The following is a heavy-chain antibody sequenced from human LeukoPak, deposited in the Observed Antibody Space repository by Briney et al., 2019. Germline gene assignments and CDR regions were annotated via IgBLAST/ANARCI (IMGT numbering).Heavy chain of an antibody. Sequence: GGSLRLSCAASGFTFSSYEMNWVRQAPGKGLEWVSYISSSGSTIYYADSVKGRFTISRDNAKNSLYLQMNSLRAEDTAVYYCAKEEGYCSGGSCYSAGFDYWGQGTLVTVSS. CDR2: ISSSGSTI. CDR1: GFTFSSYE. J-gene: IGHJ4*02. CDR3: AKEEGYCSGGSCYSAGFDY. D-gene: IGHD2-15*01. V-gene: IGHV3-48*03.